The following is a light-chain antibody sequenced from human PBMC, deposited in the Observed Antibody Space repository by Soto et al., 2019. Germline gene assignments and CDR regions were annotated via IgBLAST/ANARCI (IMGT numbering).Light chain of an antibody. CDR2: GAS. V-gene: IGKV3-20*01. CDR3: QQYSDSWWT. J-gene: IGKJ1*01. Sequence: EIVLTQSPGTLSLSPGERATLSCRASQSVSSTYFAWYQQKPGQAPRLLIYGASSRATGIPDRFSGSGSGTDFTLTISRLEPEDFAVYYCQQYSDSWWTFGQGPKVEIK. CDR1: QSVSSTY.